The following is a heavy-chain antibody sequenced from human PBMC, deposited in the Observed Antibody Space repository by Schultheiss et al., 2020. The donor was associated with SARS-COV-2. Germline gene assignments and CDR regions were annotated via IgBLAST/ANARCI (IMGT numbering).Heavy chain of an antibody. J-gene: IGHJ4*02. CDR1: GFTFDDYA. V-gene: IGHV3-9*01. CDR3: ARELEMTTIGDY. CDR2: ISWNSGSI. Sequence: GGSLRLSCAASGFTFDDYAMHWVRQAPGKGLEWVSGISWNSGSIGYADSVKGRFTISRDNAKNSLYLQMNSLRAEDTAVYYCARELEMTTIGDYWGQGTLVTVSS. D-gene: IGHD5-24*01.